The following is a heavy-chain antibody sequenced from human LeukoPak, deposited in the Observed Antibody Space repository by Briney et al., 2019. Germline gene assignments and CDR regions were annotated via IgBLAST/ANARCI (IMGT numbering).Heavy chain of an antibody. D-gene: IGHD3-3*01. V-gene: IGHV4-59*12. CDR3: ARGGGRYYDFWSGYDDY. Sequence: SETLSLTCTVSGGSISSYYWSWIRQPPGKGLEWIGYIYYSGSTNYNPSLKSRVTISVDTSKNQFSLKLSSVTAADTAVYYCARGGGRYYDFWSGYDDYWGQGTLVTVSS. CDR2: IYYSGST. J-gene: IGHJ4*02. CDR1: GGSISSYY.